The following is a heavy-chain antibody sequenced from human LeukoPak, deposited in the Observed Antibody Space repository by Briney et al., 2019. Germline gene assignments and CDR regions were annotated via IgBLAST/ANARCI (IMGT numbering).Heavy chain of an antibody. CDR2: IYHSGST. Sequence: SETLSLTCAVSGGSISSGGYSWSWLRQPPGKGLEWIGYIYHSGSTYYNPSLKSRVTISVDRSKNQFSLKLSSVTAADTAVYYCARGYFGWLLYPGWFDPWGQGTLVTVSS. CDR3: ARGYFGWLLYPGWFDP. D-gene: IGHD3-9*01. CDR1: GGSISSGGYS. J-gene: IGHJ5*02. V-gene: IGHV4-30-2*01.